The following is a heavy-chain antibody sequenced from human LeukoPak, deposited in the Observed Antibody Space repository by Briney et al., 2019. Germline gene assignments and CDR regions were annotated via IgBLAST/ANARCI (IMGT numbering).Heavy chain of an antibody. J-gene: IGHJ4*02. D-gene: IGHD5-12*01. V-gene: IGHV5-51*01. CDR1: GYSFTHYW. Sequence: PGESLKISCKGSGYSFTHYWIAWVCQMPGKGPEWMGIIYPGDSVTRYSPSFQGQVTISADKSITTAYLQWSSLKASDTAIYYCARQDGGGLYYFDYWGQGTLVTVSS. CDR3: ARQDGGGLYYFDY. CDR2: IYPGDSVT.